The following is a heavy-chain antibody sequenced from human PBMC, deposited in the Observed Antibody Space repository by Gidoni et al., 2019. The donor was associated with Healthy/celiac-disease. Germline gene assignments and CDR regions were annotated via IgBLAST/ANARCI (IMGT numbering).Heavy chain of an antibody. CDR3: ARDLSPVVPAAMVSYYYYGMDV. Sequence: QVQLVQSGAEVKKPGASVKVSCKASGYTFTSSYMHWVRQAPGQGLEWMGIINPSGGSTSYAQKFQGRVTMTRDTSTSTVYMELSSLRSEDTAVYYCARDLSPVVPAAMVSYYYYGMDVWGQGTTVTVSS. D-gene: IGHD2-2*01. CDR2: INPSGGST. CDR1: GYTFTSSY. V-gene: IGHV1-46*01. J-gene: IGHJ6*02.